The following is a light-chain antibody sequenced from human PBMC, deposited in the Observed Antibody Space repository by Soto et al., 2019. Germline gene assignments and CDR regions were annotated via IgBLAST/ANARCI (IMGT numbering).Light chain of an antibody. CDR3: CSYAGSYTLAV. CDR2: DVS. J-gene: IGLJ2*01. CDR1: SSDVGGYNY. Sequence: QSVLTQPRSVSGSPGQSVTISCTGTSSDVGGYNYVSWYQQHPGEAPKLMIYDVSKRPSGVPDRFSGSKSGNTASLTISGLQAEDEADYYCCSYAGSYTLAVFGGGTKLTVL. V-gene: IGLV2-11*01.